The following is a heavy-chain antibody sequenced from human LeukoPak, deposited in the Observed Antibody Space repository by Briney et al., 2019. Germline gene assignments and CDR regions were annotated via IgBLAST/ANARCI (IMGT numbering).Heavy chain of an antibody. Sequence: SETLSLTCTVSGGSISSYYWSWFRQPAGKGLEGIGRIYTSGSTNYNPSLKSRVTMSVDTSKNQFSLKLSSVTAADTAVYYCARAPQGVAAANYFDYWGQGTLVTVSS. D-gene: IGHD2-15*01. CDR3: ARAPQGVAAANYFDY. CDR2: IYTSGST. CDR1: GGSISSYY. J-gene: IGHJ4*02. V-gene: IGHV4-4*07.